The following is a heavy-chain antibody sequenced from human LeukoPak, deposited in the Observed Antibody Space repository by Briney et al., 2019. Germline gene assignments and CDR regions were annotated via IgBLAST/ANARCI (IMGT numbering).Heavy chain of an antibody. D-gene: IGHD3-10*01. CDR1: GGTFSSYA. Sequence: SCKASGGTFSSYAMSWVRQAPGKGLEWVSAISGSGGNTYYADSVKGRFTISRDNSKNTLYLQMNSLRAEDTAVYYCAKMGTGSYLNWFDPWGQGTLVTVSS. V-gene: IGHV3-23*01. CDR3: AKMGTGSYLNWFDP. J-gene: IGHJ5*02. CDR2: ISGSGGNT.